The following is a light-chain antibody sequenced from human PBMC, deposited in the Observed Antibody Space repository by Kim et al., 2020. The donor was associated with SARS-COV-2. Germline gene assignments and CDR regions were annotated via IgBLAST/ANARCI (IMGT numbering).Light chain of an antibody. V-gene: IGLV2-14*03. CDR2: DVS. Sequence: QSIHISCTGTSSDVGGYNYVSWYQQHPGKAPKLMIYDVSKRPSGVSNRFSGSKSGNTASLTISGLQAEDEADYYCSSYTSSSTWVFGGGTQLTVL. CDR3: SSYTSSSTWV. J-gene: IGLJ3*02. CDR1: SSDVGGYNY.